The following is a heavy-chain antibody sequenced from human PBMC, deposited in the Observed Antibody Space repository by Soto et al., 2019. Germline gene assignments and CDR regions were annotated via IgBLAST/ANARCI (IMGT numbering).Heavy chain of an antibody. D-gene: IGHD6-25*01. CDR2: ISGSGGST. J-gene: IGHJ6*02. Sequence: EVQLLESGGGLVQPGGSLRLSCAASGFTFSSYAMSWVRQAPGKGLELVSAISGSGGSTYYADSVRGRFTISRDNSKNTLYLQMNSLRAEDTAVYYCAKEMYSSGAYYVYFGMDVWGPATTVTVSS. CDR1: GFTFSSYA. V-gene: IGHV3-23*01. CDR3: AKEMYSSGAYYVYFGMDV.